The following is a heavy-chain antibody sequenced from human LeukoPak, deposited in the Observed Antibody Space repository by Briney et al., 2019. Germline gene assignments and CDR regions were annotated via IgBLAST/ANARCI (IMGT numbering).Heavy chain of an antibody. CDR1: GGSVSSGNYY. CDR3: ARDLYVRYYYYGMDV. CDR2: IYYSGST. V-gene: IGHV4-61*01. D-gene: IGHD2-8*01. J-gene: IGHJ6*02. Sequence: PSETLSLTCTVSGGSVSSGNYYWSWIRQPPGTGLEWIGYIYYSGSTNYNLSLKSRVTIPVDTSKNQFSLKLSSVTAADTAVYYCARDLYVRYYYYGMDVWSQGTTVTVSS.